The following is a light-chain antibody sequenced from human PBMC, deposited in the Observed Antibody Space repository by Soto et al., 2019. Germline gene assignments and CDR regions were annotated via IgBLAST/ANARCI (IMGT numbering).Light chain of an antibody. CDR1: QGIGTY. CDR2: GAS. V-gene: IGKV1-8*01. Sequence: IRMTQSPSSLSASTGDRVTITCRASQGIGTYVAWYQQKPGRGPKLLIYGASTLQSGVPSRFSGSGSGTDFTLSISCLQSEDFATYYCQQYDSYPLTFGPGTKVDIK. CDR3: QQYDSYPLT. J-gene: IGKJ3*01.